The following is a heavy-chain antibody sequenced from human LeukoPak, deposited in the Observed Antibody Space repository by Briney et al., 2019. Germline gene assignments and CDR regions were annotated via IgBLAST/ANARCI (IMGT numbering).Heavy chain of an antibody. V-gene: IGHV4-30-2*01. CDR1: GGSISSGGYS. D-gene: IGHD3-10*01. J-gene: IGHJ5*02. CDR3: ARERGLGHVGGSNWFDP. Sequence: SETLSLTCAVSGGSISSGGYSWSWIRQPPGKCLEWIGYIYHSGSTYYNPSLKSRVTISVDRSKNQFSLKLSSVTAADTAVYYCARERGLGHVGGSNWFDPWGQGTLVTVSS. CDR2: IYHSGST.